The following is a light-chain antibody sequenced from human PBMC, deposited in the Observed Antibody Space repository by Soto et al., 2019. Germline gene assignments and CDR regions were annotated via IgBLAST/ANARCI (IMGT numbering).Light chain of an antibody. CDR2: GNS. Sequence: QSVLTQPPSVSGAPGQRVTISCTGSRSNIGAGYDVHWYQQLPGTAPKLLIYGNSNRPSGVPDRFSGSKSCTSASLAITGLQAEAEADYYCQSYDSSLSGVVFGGGTKLTVL. CDR3: QSYDSSLSGVV. J-gene: IGLJ2*01. V-gene: IGLV1-40*01. CDR1: RSNIGAGYD.